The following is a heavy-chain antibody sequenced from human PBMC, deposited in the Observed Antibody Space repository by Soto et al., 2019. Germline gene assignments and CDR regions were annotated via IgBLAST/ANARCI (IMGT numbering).Heavy chain of an antibody. CDR2: ISGSGGST. D-gene: IGHD2-2*01. V-gene: IGHV3-23*01. Sequence: GGSLRLSCAASGFTFSSYAMSWVRQATGKGLEWVSAISGSGGSTYYADSVKGRFTISRDNSKNTLYLQMNSLRAEDTAVYYCANSAKAAAGKYSYFYSYMDVGGKGTRVTVSS. CDR1: GFTFSSYA. CDR3: ANSAKAAAGKYSYFYSYMDV. J-gene: IGHJ6*03.